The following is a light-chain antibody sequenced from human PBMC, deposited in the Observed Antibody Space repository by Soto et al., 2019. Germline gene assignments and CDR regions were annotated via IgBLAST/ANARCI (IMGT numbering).Light chain of an antibody. Sequence: DIQMTQSPSSLSASVGDRVTITCRASQSISSYLNWYQQKPGKAPKLLIYAASSLPSGVPSRFSGSGSGPDFTLTISSLQPEDFATYYCQQSYSTPRTFGQGTKLEIK. V-gene: IGKV1-39*01. J-gene: IGKJ2*01. CDR3: QQSYSTPRT. CDR2: AAS. CDR1: QSISSY.